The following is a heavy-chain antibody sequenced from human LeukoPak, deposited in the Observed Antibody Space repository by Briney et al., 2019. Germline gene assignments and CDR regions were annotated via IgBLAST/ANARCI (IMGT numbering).Heavy chain of an antibody. Sequence: HPGGSLRLSCAASGFTFSSYGMHWVRQAPGKGLEWVAVISHDGSNKYYADSVKGRFTISRDNSKNTLYLQMNSLRAEDTAVYYCAKDGDRAAAAWGYYFDYWGQGTLVTVSS. V-gene: IGHV3-30*18. CDR1: GFTFSSYG. CDR3: AKDGDRAAAAWGYYFDY. J-gene: IGHJ4*02. D-gene: IGHD6-13*01. CDR2: ISHDGSNK.